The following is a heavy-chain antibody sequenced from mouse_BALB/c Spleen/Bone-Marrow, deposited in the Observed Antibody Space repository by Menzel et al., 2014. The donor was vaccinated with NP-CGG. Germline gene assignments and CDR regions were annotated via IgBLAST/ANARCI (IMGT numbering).Heavy chain of an antibody. V-gene: IGHV14-4*02. CDR3: TPYGNYRWEY. D-gene: IGHD2-10*02. CDR1: GFNIKDSY. CDR2: IDPENGDT. Sequence: VQLQQSGAELVRSGASVKLYCTGSGFNIKDSYMHWVKQRPGQGLEWIGWIDPENGDTEYAPKFQGKATMTADTSSNTAYLQLSSLTSEVTAVYYCTPYGNYRWEYWGQGTSFTISS. J-gene: IGHJ4*01.